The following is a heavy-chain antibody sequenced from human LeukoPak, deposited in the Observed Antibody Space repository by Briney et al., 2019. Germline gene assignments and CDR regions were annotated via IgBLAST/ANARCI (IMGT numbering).Heavy chain of an antibody. CDR2: ISYDGSNK. CDR3: AKEWWTPPFDY. D-gene: IGHD2-15*01. Sequence: PGGSLRLSCAASGFTFSSYAMSWVRQAPGKGLEWVAVISYDGSNKYYADSVKGRFTISRDNSKNTLYLQMNSLRAEDTAVYYCAKEWWTPPFDYWGQGTLVTVSS. CDR1: GFTFSSYA. V-gene: IGHV3-30*18. J-gene: IGHJ4*02.